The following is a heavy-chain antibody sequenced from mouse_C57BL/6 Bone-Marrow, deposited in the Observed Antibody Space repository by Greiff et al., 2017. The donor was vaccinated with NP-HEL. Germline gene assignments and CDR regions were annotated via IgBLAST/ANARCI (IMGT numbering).Heavy chain of an antibody. CDR2: INPNNGGT. CDR1: GYTFTDYN. J-gene: IGHJ4*01. D-gene: IGHD1-1*01. V-gene: IGHV1-18*01. Sequence: EVQLQQSGPELVKPGASVKIPCKASGYTFTDYNMDWVKQSHGKSLEWIGDINPNNGGTIYNQKFKGKATLTVDKSSSTAYMELRSLTSEDTAVYYCARRGVLLRPRAMDYWGQGTSVTVSS. CDR3: ARRGVLLRPRAMDY.